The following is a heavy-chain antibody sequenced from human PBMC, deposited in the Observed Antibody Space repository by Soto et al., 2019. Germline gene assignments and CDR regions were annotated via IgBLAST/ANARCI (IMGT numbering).Heavy chain of an antibody. CDR3: AREVSHGYVLRGMDV. D-gene: IGHD5-18*01. J-gene: IGHJ6*02. CDR1: KFTITSYW. CDR2: INSDGSSI. V-gene: IGHV3-74*01. Sequence: EVQLVESGGGLVQPGGSVRLSCAASKFTITSYWMHWVRQAPGKGLVWVSRINSDGSSISYADAVKGRFTISRDNAKNTLYLQMNSRRVEDTAVYYCAREVSHGYVLRGMDVWGQGTTVTVFS.